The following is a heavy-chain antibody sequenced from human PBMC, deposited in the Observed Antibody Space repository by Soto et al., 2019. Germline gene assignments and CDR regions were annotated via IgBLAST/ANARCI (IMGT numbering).Heavy chain of an antibody. V-gene: IGHV4-30-2*01. CDR1: GGSISSGGYS. J-gene: IGHJ5*02. CDR3: ARGHSSSWPTVNWFDP. CDR2: IYHSGST. D-gene: IGHD6-13*01. Sequence: SETLSLTCAVSGGSISSGGYSWSWIRQPPGKGLEWIGYIYHSGSTYYNPSLKSRVTISVDTSKNQFSLRLSSVTAADTAVYYCARGHSSSWPTVNWFDPWGQGTLVTV.